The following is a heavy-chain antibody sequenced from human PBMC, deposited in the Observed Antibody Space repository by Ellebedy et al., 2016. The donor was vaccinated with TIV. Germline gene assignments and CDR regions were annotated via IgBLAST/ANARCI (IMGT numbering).Heavy chain of an antibody. CDR2: ISWNSGSI. Sequence: SLKISXAASGFTFDDYAMHWVRQAPGKGLEWVSGISWNSGSIGYADSVKGRFTISRDNAKNSLYLQMNSLRAEDTALYYCAKGYYCSSTSCPTDYWGQGTLVTVSS. D-gene: IGHD2-2*01. CDR1: GFTFDDYA. V-gene: IGHV3-9*01. J-gene: IGHJ4*02. CDR3: AKGYYCSSTSCPTDY.